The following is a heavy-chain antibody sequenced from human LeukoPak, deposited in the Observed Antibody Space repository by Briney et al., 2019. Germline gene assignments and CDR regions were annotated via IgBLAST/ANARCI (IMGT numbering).Heavy chain of an antibody. Sequence: PGGSLRLSCAASGFTFSSYNMNWVRQAPGKGLEWVSSISGGSSNIYYADSVKGRFTISRDNAENSLYLQMNSLRAEDTAIYYCARGGYDSGYYSWGQGTLVTVSS. CDR2: ISGGSSNI. CDR3: ARGGYDSGYYS. CDR1: GFTFSSYN. V-gene: IGHV3-21*01. J-gene: IGHJ4*02. D-gene: IGHD3-22*01.